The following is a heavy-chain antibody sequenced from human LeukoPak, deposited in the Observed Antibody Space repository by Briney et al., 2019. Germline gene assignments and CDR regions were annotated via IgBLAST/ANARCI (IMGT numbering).Heavy chain of an antibody. Sequence: SVKVSCKASGGTFSSYAISWVRQAPGQGLEWMGKIIPILGIANYAQKFQGRVTITADKPTSTAYMELSSLRSEDTAVYYCARSEGYCSGGSCYSDIWGQGTMVTVSS. J-gene: IGHJ3*02. CDR2: IIPILGIA. V-gene: IGHV1-69*04. CDR3: ARSEGYCSGGSCYSDI. CDR1: GGTFSSYA. D-gene: IGHD2-15*01.